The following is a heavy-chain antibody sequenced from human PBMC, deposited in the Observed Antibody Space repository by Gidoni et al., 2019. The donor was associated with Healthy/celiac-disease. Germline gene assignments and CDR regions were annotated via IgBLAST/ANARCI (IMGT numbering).Heavy chain of an antibody. J-gene: IGHJ4*02. Sequence: QVQLQQWGAGLLKPSETLSLTCAVYGGSFSGYYWSWIRQPPGKGLEWIGEINHSGSTNYNPSLKSRVTISVDTSKNQFSLKLSSVTAADTAVYYCARGRKYSSSWTEEGNFDYWGQGTLVTVSS. CDR3: ARGRKYSSSWTEEGNFDY. D-gene: IGHD6-13*01. CDR1: GGSFSGYY. CDR2: INHSGST. V-gene: IGHV4-34*01.